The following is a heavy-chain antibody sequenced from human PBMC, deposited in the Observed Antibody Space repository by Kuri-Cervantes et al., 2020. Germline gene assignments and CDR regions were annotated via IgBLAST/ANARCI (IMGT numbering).Heavy chain of an antibody. V-gene: IGHV4-34*01. Sequence: SETLSLTCAVFGGSFSDYYWTWLRQPPGKGLEWIGEINHHGSTNYNPSLKSRVTISVDTSKNQFSLKLSSVTAADTAVYYCARVSGGDYWGQGTLVTVSS. CDR2: INHHGST. J-gene: IGHJ4*02. D-gene: IGHD2-15*01. CDR3: ARVSGGDY. CDR1: GGSFSDYY.